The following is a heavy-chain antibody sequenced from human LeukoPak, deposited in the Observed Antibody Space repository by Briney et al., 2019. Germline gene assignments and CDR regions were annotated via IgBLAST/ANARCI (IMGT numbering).Heavy chain of an antibody. CDR3: AKSVAGTGDPVDY. J-gene: IGHJ4*02. Sequence: GGSLRLSCAASGFTFSSYAMNWVRQAPGKGLEWVSNISGRGGSTYYAASVKGRFTISRDNSKNTLYLQMNSLRAEDTAVYYCAKSVAGTGDPVDYWGQGTLVIVSA. CDR1: GFTFSSYA. CDR2: ISGRGGST. D-gene: IGHD6-19*01. V-gene: IGHV3-23*01.